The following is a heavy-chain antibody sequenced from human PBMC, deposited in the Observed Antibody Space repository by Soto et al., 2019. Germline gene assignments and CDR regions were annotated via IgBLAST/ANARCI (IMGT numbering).Heavy chain of an antibody. D-gene: IGHD6-13*01. CDR3: TRVRLGSSRPSYY. V-gene: IGHV3-72*01. CDR2: INNKANTYNT. J-gene: IGHJ4*02. CDR1: GFTFSDHY. Sequence: EVQLVESGGGLVQPEGSLRLSCAASGFTFSDHYMDWVRQAPGKGLEWVGRINNKANTYNTEYAATVKGRFIIRRDDSNNSMILQMNLLKTDDTRLNYCTRVRLGSSRPSYYWGQGILVTVAS.